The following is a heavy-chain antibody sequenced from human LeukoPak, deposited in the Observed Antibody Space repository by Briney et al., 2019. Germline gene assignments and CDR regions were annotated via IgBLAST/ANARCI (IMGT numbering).Heavy chain of an antibody. V-gene: IGHV3-53*04. D-gene: IGHD6-19*01. CDR2: IYSGGST. Sequence: GGSLRLSCAASGFTFSNAWMIWVRQAPGKGLEWVSVIYSGGSTYYADSVKGRFTISRHNSKNTLYLQMNSLRAEDTAVYYCARGIKYSSGYYYGMDVWGQGTTVTVSS. J-gene: IGHJ6*02. CDR1: GFTFSNAW. CDR3: ARGIKYSSGYYYGMDV.